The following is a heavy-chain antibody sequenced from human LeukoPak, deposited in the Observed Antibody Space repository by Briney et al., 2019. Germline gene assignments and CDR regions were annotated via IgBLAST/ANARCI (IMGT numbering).Heavy chain of an antibody. CDR1: GGSISSYY. D-gene: IGHD2-2*01. Sequence: KPSETLSLTCTVSGGSISSYYWSWIRQPPGKGLEWIGYIYYSGSTNYNPSLKSRVTISVDTSKNQFSLKLSSVTATDTAVYYCAREVVVNNYHYGMDVWGQGTTVTVSS. CDR3: AREVVVNNYHYGMDV. J-gene: IGHJ6*02. V-gene: IGHV4-59*01. CDR2: IYYSGST.